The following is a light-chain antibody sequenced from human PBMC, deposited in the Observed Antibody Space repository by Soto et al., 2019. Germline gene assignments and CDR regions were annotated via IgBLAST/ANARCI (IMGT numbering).Light chain of an antibody. CDR2: VAS. CDR3: QQRSNWPLFT. Sequence: EIVLTQSPATLSLSPGERATFSCRASQGVGAYLAWYQQKPGQAPRLLIYVASNRATGIPARFSGSGSGTDFTLTISSLEPEDFAVYYCQQRSNWPLFTFGPGTKVDIK. J-gene: IGKJ3*01. CDR1: QGVGAY. V-gene: IGKV3-11*01.